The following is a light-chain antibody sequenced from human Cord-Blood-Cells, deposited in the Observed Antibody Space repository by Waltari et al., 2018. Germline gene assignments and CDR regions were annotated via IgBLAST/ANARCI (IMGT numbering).Light chain of an antibody. CDR1: SSDVGGYNY. Sequence: QSALTQPASVSGSPGQSTTISCPGTSSDVGGYNYVSWYQQHPGKAPKHMIYDVSNRPSGVSNRFSGSKSGNTASLTISGLQAEDEADYYCSSYTSSSTWVFGGGTKLTVL. J-gene: IGLJ3*02. CDR3: SSYTSSSTWV. CDR2: DVS. V-gene: IGLV2-14*01.